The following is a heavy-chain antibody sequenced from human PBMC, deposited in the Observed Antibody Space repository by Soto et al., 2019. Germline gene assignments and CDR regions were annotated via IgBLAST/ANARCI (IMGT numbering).Heavy chain of an antibody. CDR3: ARERGGYCSGNSCPGTIDY. CDR2: IKQDGSEK. D-gene: IGHD2-15*01. CDR1: GFTFSSYW. J-gene: IGHJ4*02. V-gene: IGHV3-7*01. Sequence: PVGSLRLSCAASGFTFSSYWISWVRQAPGKGLEWVANIKQDGSEKYYVDSVKGRFTISRDNAKNSLYLQVNSLRAEDTAVYYCARERGGYCSGNSCPGTIDYWGQGTLVTVS.